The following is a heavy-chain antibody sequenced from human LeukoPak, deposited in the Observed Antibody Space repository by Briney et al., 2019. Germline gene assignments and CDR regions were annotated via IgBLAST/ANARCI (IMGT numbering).Heavy chain of an antibody. D-gene: IGHD3-3*01. CDR2: INSDGSST. V-gene: IGHV3-74*01. CDR1: GFTFSSYW. CDR3: AKGRYDFWSGYIDY. Sequence: GGSLRLSCAASGFTFSSYWMHWVRQAPGKGLVWVSRINSDGSSTSYADSVKGRFTISRDNAKNSLYLQMNSLRAEDMALYYCAKGRYDFWSGYIDYWGQGTLVTVSS. J-gene: IGHJ4*02.